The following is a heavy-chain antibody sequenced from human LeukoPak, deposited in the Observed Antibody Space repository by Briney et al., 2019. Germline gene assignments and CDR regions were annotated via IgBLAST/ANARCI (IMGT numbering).Heavy chain of an antibody. CDR2: ISYDGSNK. J-gene: IGHJ4*02. Sequence: GGSLRLSCAASGFTFSSYGMHWVRQAPGKGLEWVAVISYDGSNKYYADSVKGRFTISRDNSKNTLYLQMNSLRAEDTAVYYYAKTRPSLMYSSGWSLDYWGQGTLVTVTS. CDR3: AKTRPSLMYSSGWSLDY. D-gene: IGHD6-19*01. CDR1: GFTFSSYG. V-gene: IGHV3-30*18.